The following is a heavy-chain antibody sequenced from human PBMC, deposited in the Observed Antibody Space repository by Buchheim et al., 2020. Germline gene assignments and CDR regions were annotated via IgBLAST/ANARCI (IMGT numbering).Heavy chain of an antibody. V-gene: IGHV3-30-3*01. Sequence: QVQLVESGGGVVQPGKSLRLSCAASGFTFNTYAMHWVRQAPGKGLEWVALISSDGSNKYYADSVKGRFNISRDTSRDTLCLQMNSLRAEDTALYYCARGYCTGNSCYYIDFYYYGLDFWGLGTT. CDR3: ARGYCTGNSCYYIDFYYYGLDF. D-gene: IGHD2-15*01. CDR1: GFTFNTYA. CDR2: ISSDGSNK. J-gene: IGHJ6*02.